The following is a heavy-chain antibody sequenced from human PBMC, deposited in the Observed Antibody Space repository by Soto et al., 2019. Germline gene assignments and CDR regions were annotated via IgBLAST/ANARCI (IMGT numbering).Heavy chain of an antibody. J-gene: IGHJ5*02. CDR1: YGSISGSTYY. Sequence: SETLSLTCTVSYGSISGSTYYWGWSRQPPGKGLEYIGIIYYSGSTYYNPSLKSRVTISLHTSKNQFSLKLSSVTAADTAVYYCATKKGIEGANDWFDPWGQGTLVTVSS. D-gene: IGHD1-26*01. CDR3: ATKKGIEGANDWFDP. V-gene: IGHV4-39*01. CDR2: IYYSGST.